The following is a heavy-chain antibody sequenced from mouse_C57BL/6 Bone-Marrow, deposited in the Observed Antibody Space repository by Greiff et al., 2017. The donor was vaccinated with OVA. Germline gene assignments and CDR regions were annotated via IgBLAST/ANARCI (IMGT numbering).Heavy chain of an antibody. CDR3: ASYYSNLQGFAY. J-gene: IGHJ3*01. CDR2: IYPRDGST. D-gene: IGHD2-5*01. CDR1: GYTFTDHT. V-gene: IGHV1-78*01. Sequence: QVQLQQSDAELVKPGASVKISCKVSGYTFTDHTIHWMKQRPEKGLEWIGYIYPRDGSTKYNEKFKGKATLTADKASSTAYMQLNSLTSEDSAVYFCASYYSNLQGFAYWGQGTLVTVSA.